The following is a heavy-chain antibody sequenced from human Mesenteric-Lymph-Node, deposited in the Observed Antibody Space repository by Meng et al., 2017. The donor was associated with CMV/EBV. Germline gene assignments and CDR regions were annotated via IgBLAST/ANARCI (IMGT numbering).Heavy chain of an antibody. V-gene: IGHV3-30*02. CDR1: GFTFSSYG. CDR2: IRYDGSNK. D-gene: IGHD1-26*01. J-gene: IGHJ3*02. CDR3: ARVRRGSYSALFFDI. Sequence: GESLKISCAASGFTFSSYGMHWVRQAPGKGLEWVAFIRYDGSNKYYADSVKGRFTISRDNAKNSLYLQMNSLRIEDSAVFYCARVRRGSYSALFFDIWGQGTLVTVSS.